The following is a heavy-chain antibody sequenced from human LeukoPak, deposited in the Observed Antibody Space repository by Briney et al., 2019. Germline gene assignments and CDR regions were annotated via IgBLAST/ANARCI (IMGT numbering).Heavy chain of an antibody. CDR2: IIISSDMT. V-gene: IGHV3-23*01. D-gene: IGHD4/OR15-4a*01. CDR3: ADEEVPNDY. Sequence: PGGSLRLSCEVSGFPASGHAVTWFRHAPGRGLDGVSGIIISSDMTYSAASVQGRFIIHRANSKNTVCLQLDRPRLEDPCVYFCADEEVPNDYWGRGTLVTVSS. J-gene: IGHJ4*02. CDR1: GFPASGHA.